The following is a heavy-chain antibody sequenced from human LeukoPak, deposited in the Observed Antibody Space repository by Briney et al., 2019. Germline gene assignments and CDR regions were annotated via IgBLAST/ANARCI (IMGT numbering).Heavy chain of an antibody. J-gene: IGHJ4*02. Sequence: SSETLSLTCTVSGDSITSGDSYWSWIRQPPGKGLDRNGEINNSGSTNYNPSLKSRVTISVDTSKNQFSLKLSSVTAADTAVYYCARGGRIVGATPVLDYWGQGTLVTVSS. V-gene: IGHV4-39*07. CDR2: INNSGST. CDR1: GDSITSGDSY. CDR3: ARGGRIVGATPVLDY. D-gene: IGHD1-26*01.